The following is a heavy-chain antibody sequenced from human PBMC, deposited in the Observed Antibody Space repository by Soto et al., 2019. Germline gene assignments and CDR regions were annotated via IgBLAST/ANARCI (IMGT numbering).Heavy chain of an antibody. V-gene: IGHV3-11*01. Sequence: GGSLRLSCAASGFTFSDYYMSWIRQAPGKGLEWVSYISSGASDIYYADSVKGRFTISRDNAKNSLYLQMNSLRAEDTAVYYCARDRLAAAPRGFDPWGQGTLVTVSS. CDR1: GFTFSDYY. D-gene: IGHD6-13*01. CDR2: ISSGASDI. J-gene: IGHJ5*02. CDR3: ARDRLAAAPRGFDP.